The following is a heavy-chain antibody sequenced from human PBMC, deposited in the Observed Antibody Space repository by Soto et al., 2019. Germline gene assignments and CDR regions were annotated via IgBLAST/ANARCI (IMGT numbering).Heavy chain of an antibody. CDR2: IDYSVST. D-gene: IGHD3-22*01. J-gene: IGHJ5*02. V-gene: IGHV4-30-4*01. CDR1: GCSISSGDYY. Sequence: QVQLQESGPGLVKPSQTLSLTCTVSGCSISSGDYYWSWIRQHPGKGLEWIGYIDYSVSTYYKPSLKSRVTISVDTSKNQFSLQLSSVTSADTAVYYCAREYYDSSGDLNWFDPWCQGTLVTVSS. CDR3: AREYYDSSGDLNWFDP.